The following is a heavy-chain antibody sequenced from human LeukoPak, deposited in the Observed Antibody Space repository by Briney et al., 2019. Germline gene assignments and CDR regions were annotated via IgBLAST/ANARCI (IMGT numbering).Heavy chain of an antibody. CDR2: INHSGST. J-gene: IGHJ4*02. Sequence: PSETLSLTCAVYGGSFSGYYWSWIRQPPGKGLEWIGEINHSGSTNYNPSLKSRVTISVDTSKNQFSLKLRSVTAADTAVYYCARPMIGAFDYWGQGTLVTVSS. D-gene: IGHD2-21*01. CDR1: GGSFSGYY. CDR3: ARPMIGAFDY. V-gene: IGHV4-34*01.